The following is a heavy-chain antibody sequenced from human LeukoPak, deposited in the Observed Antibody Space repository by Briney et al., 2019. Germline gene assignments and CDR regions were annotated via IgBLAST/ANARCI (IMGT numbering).Heavy chain of an antibody. D-gene: IGHD6-19*01. Sequence: GGSLRLSCTASGFTFSTYTMNWVRQAPGKGLEWVSSISSSSETTYYADSVRGRFTISRDNAKNSLFLQMYSLRAEDTAVYYCARDKAYNSFDYWGQGTLVTVSS. CDR1: GFTFSTYT. J-gene: IGHJ4*02. CDR2: ISSSSETT. V-gene: IGHV3-48*04. CDR3: ARDKAYNSFDY.